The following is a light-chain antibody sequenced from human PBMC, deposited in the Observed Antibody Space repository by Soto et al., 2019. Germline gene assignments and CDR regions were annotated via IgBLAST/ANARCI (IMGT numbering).Light chain of an antibody. CDR1: QSISNN. CDR3: QQYGNSPLT. CDR2: GAS. Sequence: EIVMTQSPATMSVSPGQRATLSCRASQSISNNLAWYQQKPGQAPRLLIYGASSRATGIPDRFSGSGSGTDFTLTISRLEPEDFAVYYCQQYGNSPLTFGGGTKVDI. J-gene: IGKJ4*01. V-gene: IGKV3-20*01.